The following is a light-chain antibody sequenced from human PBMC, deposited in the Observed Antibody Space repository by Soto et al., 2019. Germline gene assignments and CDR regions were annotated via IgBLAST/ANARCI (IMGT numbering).Light chain of an antibody. V-gene: IGKV3-15*01. CDR1: QSVNSN. CDR2: GAS. CDR3: QQYNNWPPWT. J-gene: IGKJ1*01. Sequence: EIVLTQSPDTLSLSPGERATLSCRASQSVNSNLAWYQQKPGQAPRLLIYGASTRATGIPARFSGSGSGTEFTLAISSLQSEDFAVYYCQQYNNWPPWTFGQGTKVDIK.